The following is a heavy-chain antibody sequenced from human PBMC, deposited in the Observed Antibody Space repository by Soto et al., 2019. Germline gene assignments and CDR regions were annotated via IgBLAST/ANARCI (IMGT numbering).Heavy chain of an antibody. CDR3: ARGVPAAAIRGNWFDP. D-gene: IGHD2-2*01. CDR1: GGSFSGYY. CDR2: INHSGST. Sequence: SETLSLTCAVYGGSFSGYYWSWIRQPPGKGLEWIGEINHSGSTNYNPSLKSRVTISVDTSKNQFSLKLSSVTAADTAVYYCARGVPAAAIRGNWFDPWGQGTLVTVSS. V-gene: IGHV4-34*01. J-gene: IGHJ5*02.